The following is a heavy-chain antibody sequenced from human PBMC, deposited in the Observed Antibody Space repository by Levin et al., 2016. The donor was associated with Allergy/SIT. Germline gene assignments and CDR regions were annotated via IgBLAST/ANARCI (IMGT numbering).Heavy chain of an antibody. CDR1: GYTFTSYY. V-gene: IGHV1-46*01. J-gene: IGHJ4*02. D-gene: IGHD2-15*01. Sequence: ASVKVSCKASGYTFTSYYMHWVRQAPGQGLEWMGIINPSGGSTSYAQKFQGRVTMTRDTSTSTVYMELSSLRSEDTAVYYCARVRYCSGGSCYVYFDYWGQGTLVTVSS. CDR3: ARVRYCSGGSCYVYFDY. CDR2: INPSGGST.